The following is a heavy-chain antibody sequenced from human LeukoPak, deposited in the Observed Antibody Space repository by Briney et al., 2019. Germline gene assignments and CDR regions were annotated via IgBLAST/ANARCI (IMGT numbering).Heavy chain of an antibody. J-gene: IGHJ4*02. Sequence: TGRSLRLSCTASGFTFGDYAMSWFRQAPGKGLEWVSFIRSKAYGGTTEYAASVKGRFTISRDDSKSIAYLQMDTLKTEDTAVYYCTSRDCSGGSCYRYCFDYWGQGTLVTVSS. V-gene: IGHV3-49*03. CDR2: IRSKAYGGTT. CDR3: TSRDCSGGSCYRYCFDY. D-gene: IGHD2-15*01. CDR1: GFTFGDYA.